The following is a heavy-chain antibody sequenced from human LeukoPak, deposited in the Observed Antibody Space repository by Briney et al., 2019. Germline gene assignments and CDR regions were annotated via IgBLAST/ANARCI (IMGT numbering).Heavy chain of an antibody. CDR2: IGGRDGST. CDR3: AKGHYYGSGSLDY. Sequence: GGSLRLSCAASGFTFSSYGMSWVRQAPGKGLEWVSAIGGRDGSTYYADSVRGRFTISRDNSKNTLYVQMNSLRAEDTAVYYCAKGHYYGSGSLDYWGQGTLVTVSS. CDR1: GFTFSSYG. J-gene: IGHJ4*02. V-gene: IGHV3-23*01. D-gene: IGHD3-10*01.